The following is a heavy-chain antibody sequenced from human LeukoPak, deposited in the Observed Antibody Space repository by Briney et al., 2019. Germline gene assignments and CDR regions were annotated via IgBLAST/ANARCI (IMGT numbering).Heavy chain of an antibody. J-gene: IGHJ4*02. D-gene: IGHD6-13*01. CDR2: ISSSSSYT. CDR1: GLTFSDYY. V-gene: IGHV3-11*06. CDR3: ASSSYGSWYHY. Sequence: GGSLRLSCAASGLTFSDYYMSWIRQAPGKGLEWVSYISSSSSYTNYADSVKGRFTISRDNAKNSLYLQMNSLRAEDTAVYYCASSSYGSWYHYWGQGTLVTVSS.